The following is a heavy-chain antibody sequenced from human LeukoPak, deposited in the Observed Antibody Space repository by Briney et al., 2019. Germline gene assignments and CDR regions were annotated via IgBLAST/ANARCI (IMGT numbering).Heavy chain of an antibody. Sequence: SPSQTLSLNCTVSGVSISAGGHYWSWIRQHPGKGLEWIAYIYYNGRINYNPSLKSRIAMSVDTSENQFSLKLSSVTAADTAVYYCARRVGKFPTYYSDYWGQGTRVTVSS. CDR3: ARRVGKFPTYYSDY. J-gene: IGHJ4*02. CDR2: IYYNGRI. V-gene: IGHV4-31*03. CDR1: GVSISAGGHY. D-gene: IGHD1-1*01.